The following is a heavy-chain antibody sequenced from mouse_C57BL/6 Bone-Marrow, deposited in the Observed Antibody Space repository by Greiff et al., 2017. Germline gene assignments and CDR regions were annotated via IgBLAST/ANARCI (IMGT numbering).Heavy chain of an antibody. Sequence: VQLQQSGAELVKPGASVKISCKASGYAFSSYWMNWVKQRPGQGLEWIGPLYPGDGDTNYNGKFKGKATLTADKSSSTAYMQLSSLTSEDSAVYFCSRRGRWLLFDYWGKGTTLTVSS. CDR1: GYAFSSYW. V-gene: IGHV1-80*01. CDR3: SRRGRWLLFDY. CDR2: LYPGDGDT. J-gene: IGHJ2*01. D-gene: IGHD2-3*01.